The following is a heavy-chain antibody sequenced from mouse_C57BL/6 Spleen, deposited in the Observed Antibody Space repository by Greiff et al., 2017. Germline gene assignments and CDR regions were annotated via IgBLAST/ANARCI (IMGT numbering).Heavy chain of an antibody. CDR2: IYPGSGST. J-gene: IGHJ4*01. Sequence: QVQLKQPGAELVKPGASVKMSCKASGYTFTSYWITWVKQRPGQGLEWIGDIYPGSGSTNYNEKFKSKATLTVDTSSSTAYMQLSSLTSEDSAVYYCARTLYSNYDAMDYWGQGTSVTVSS. D-gene: IGHD2-5*01. CDR1: GYTFTSYW. V-gene: IGHV1-55*01. CDR3: ARTLYSNYDAMDY.